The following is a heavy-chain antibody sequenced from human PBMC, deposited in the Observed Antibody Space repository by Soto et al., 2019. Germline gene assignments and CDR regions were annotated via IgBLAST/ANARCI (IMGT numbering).Heavy chain of an antibody. J-gene: IGHJ6*03. CDR3: ARGRLHSPTYYSTDV. CDR1: GGSFSGYY. Sequence: PSETLSLTCAVYGGSFSGYYWSWIRQPPGKGLEWIGEINHSGSTNYNPSLKSRVTISVDTSKNQFSLKLSSVTAADTAVYYCARGRLHSPTYYSTDVWGKGTTVTVSS. D-gene: IGHD4-4*01. V-gene: IGHV4-34*01. CDR2: INHSGST.